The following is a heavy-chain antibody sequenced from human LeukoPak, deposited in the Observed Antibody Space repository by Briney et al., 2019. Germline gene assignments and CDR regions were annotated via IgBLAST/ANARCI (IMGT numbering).Heavy chain of an antibody. CDR1: GGTFSSYA. D-gene: IGHD4/OR15-4a*01. CDR3: ARVSPPYYCARACFDP. CDR2: IIPIFGTA. Sequence: SVKVSCKASGGTFSSYAISWVRQAPGQGLEWMGGIIPIFGTANYAQKFQGRVTMTRNTSISTAYMELSSLRSEDTAVYYCARVSPPYYCARACFDPWGQGTLVTVSS. J-gene: IGHJ5*02. V-gene: IGHV1-69*05.